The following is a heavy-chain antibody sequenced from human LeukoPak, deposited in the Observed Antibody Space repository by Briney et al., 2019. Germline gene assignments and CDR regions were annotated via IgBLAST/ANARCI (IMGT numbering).Heavy chain of an antibody. J-gene: IGHJ3*01. CDR1: GYTFTSYG. Sequence: ASVKVSCKASGYTFTSYGISWVRQAPGHGLEWMGRITPTFGTTNYAQKFEDRVTISLDGPTNTAYMEMSSLRSEDTAVYYCARASQTFGTKYNVFDVWGQGTMIIVSS. D-gene: IGHD3-16*01. CDR2: ITPTFGTT. V-gene: IGHV1-69*13. CDR3: ARASQTFGTKYNVFDV.